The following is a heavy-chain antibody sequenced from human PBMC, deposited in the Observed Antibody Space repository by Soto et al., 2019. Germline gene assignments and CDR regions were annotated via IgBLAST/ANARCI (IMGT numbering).Heavy chain of an antibody. CDR3: ARRHYQWLSKPYAFDI. V-gene: IGHV6-1*01. Sequence: SQTISLTCGVPGGSVSSNSAAWHCIRQSPSRGLEWLGRTYYRSKWYNDYAVSVKSRITINPDTSKNQFSLQLNSVTPEDTAVYYCARRHYQWLSKPYAFDIWGQGTMVPGSS. D-gene: IGHD6-19*01. CDR1: GGSVSSNSAA. CDR2: TYYRSKWYN. J-gene: IGHJ3*02.